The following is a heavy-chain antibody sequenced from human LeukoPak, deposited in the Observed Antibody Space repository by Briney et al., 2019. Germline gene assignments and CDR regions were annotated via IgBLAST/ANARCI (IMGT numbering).Heavy chain of an antibody. D-gene: IGHD6-13*01. V-gene: IGHV3-23*01. Sequence: GGSLRLSCAASGFTFRSYAMSWVRQAPGKGLEWVSDISGGGATTFCADSVKGRFTISRDNSKNTLYLQLSSLRAEDTAVYYCAKSTGYSTTGRDFDSWGRGTLVTVSS. CDR1: GFTFRSYA. J-gene: IGHJ4*02. CDR3: AKSTGYSTTGRDFDS. CDR2: ISGGGATT.